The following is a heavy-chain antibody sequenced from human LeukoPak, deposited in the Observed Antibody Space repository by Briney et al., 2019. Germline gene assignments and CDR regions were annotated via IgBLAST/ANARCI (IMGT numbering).Heavy chain of an antibody. CDR3: ARGRSGSDSDY. D-gene: IGHD2-21*01. CDR1: GFTFNNYP. CDR2: INSDGSST. Sequence: GGSLRLSCAASGFTFNNYPLHWVRQAPGKGLVWVSRINSDGSSTSYADSVKGRFTISRDNAKNTLYLQMNSLRAEDTAVYYCARGRSGSDSDYWGQGTLVTVSS. J-gene: IGHJ4*02. V-gene: IGHV3-74*01.